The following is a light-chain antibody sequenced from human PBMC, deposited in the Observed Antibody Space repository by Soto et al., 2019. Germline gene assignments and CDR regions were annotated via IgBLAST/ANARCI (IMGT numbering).Light chain of an antibody. CDR2: DAS. Sequence: EIGMRQSPGTLSLSPGERATLSCRASQIIHGDYLAWFQQKPGQAPRLLIYDASSRATGIPDRFRGSGSGTDFTLTVSRLEPEDFAVYYCHQYGSLPQTFGQGTKVDIK. V-gene: IGKV3-20*01. CDR1: QIIHGDY. J-gene: IGKJ1*01. CDR3: HQYGSLPQT.